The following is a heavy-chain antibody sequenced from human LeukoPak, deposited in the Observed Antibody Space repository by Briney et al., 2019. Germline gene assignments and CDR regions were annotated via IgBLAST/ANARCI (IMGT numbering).Heavy chain of an antibody. Sequence: GGSLRLSCAASGFTFSNYAMSWVRQAPGRGLEWVSAISGSGGSTYYADSVKGRFTISRDNSQNTLHLQMNSLRAEDTAVYHCARQLGYCSDGSCYFDSWGQGTLVTVSS. CDR2: ISGSGGST. D-gene: IGHD2-15*01. J-gene: IGHJ4*02. CDR3: ARQLGYCSDGSCYFDS. V-gene: IGHV3-23*01. CDR1: GFTFSNYA.